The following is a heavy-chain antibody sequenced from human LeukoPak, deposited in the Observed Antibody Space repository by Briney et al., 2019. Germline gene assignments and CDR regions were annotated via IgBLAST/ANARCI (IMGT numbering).Heavy chain of an antibody. D-gene: IGHD6-6*01. CDR1: GFTFSSYG. CDR3: ARGRVVEGFDY. V-gene: IGHV3-33*01. Sequence: GGSLRLSCAASGFTFSSYGMHWVRQAPGKGLEWVAVIWYDGSNKYYADSVKGRFTISRDNSKNTLYLQMNSLRAEDTAVYCCARGRVVEGFDYWGQGTLVTVSS. J-gene: IGHJ4*02. CDR2: IWYDGSNK.